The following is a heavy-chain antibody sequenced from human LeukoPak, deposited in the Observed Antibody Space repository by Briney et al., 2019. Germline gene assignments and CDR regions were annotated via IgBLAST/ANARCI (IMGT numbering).Heavy chain of an antibody. D-gene: IGHD3-3*01. Sequence: ASVKDSRMSSVYTFTSYGIRWVRPAPGRGREWVGWISAYNGNTNYAQKLQGRVTMTTDTSTSTAYMELRSLRSDETAVYYSARDYYFWSESYCYYGRDVWGQGTTVTVST. CDR2: ISAYNGNT. V-gene: IGHV1-18*01. J-gene: IGHJ6*01. CDR1: VYTFTSYG. CDR3: ARDYYFWSESYCYYGRDV.